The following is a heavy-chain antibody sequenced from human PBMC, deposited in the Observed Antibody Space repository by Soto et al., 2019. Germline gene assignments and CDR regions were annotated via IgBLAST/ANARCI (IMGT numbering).Heavy chain of an antibody. V-gene: IGHV3-30-3*01. CDR3: ARDRGYYYDSSGYPGFH. Sequence: QVQLVESGGGVVQPGRSLRLSCAASGFTFSSYAMHWVRQAPGKGLEWVAVISYDGSNKYYADSVKGRFTISRDNSKYTLYLQMNSLRAEDTAVYYCARDRGYYYDSSGYPGFHWGQAPLVTVSS. D-gene: IGHD3-22*01. J-gene: IGHJ4*02. CDR1: GFTFSSYA. CDR2: ISYDGSNK.